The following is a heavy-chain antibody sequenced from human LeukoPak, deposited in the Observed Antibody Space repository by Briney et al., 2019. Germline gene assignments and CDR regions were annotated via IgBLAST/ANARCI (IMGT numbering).Heavy chain of an antibody. D-gene: IGHD2-8*01. V-gene: IGHV3-48*04. CDR3: ARGSLYGDAFDI. CDR2: ISSSSSTI. CDR1: GFTFSSYS. Sequence: LSGGSLRLSCAASGFTFSSYSMNWVRQAPGKGLEWVSYISSSSSTIYYADSVKGRFTVSRDNAKNSLYLQMNSLRAEDTAVYYCARGSLYGDAFDIWGQGTMVTVSS. J-gene: IGHJ3*02.